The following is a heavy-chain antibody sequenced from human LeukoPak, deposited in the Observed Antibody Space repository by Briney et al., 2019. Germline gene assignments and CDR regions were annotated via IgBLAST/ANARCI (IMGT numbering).Heavy chain of an antibody. CDR3: ARRPRTVTTAWFDP. CDR2: IYYSGST. Sequence: PSETLSLTCTVSGGSISSYYWGWIRQPPGKGLEWIGSIYYSGSTYYNPSLKSRVTISVDTSKNQFSLKLSSVTAADTAVYYCARRPRTVTTAWFDPWGQGTLVTVSS. D-gene: IGHD4-17*01. J-gene: IGHJ5*02. V-gene: IGHV4-39*01. CDR1: GGSISSYY.